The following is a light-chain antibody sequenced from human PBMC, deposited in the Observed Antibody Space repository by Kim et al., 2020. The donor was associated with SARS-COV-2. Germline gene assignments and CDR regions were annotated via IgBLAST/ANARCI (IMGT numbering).Light chain of an antibody. CDR2: RAS. V-gene: IGKV1-5*03. J-gene: IGKJ4*01. CDR1: QSFNTW. CDR3: LQYNDYPLT. Sequence: DIQMTQPPSTLSASVGDRVTITCRASQSFNTWLAWYQQKPGKAPKLLIYRASSLKSGVPSRFSGSASGTEFTLTISSLQPDDFATYYCLQYNDYPLTFGGGTKVDIK.